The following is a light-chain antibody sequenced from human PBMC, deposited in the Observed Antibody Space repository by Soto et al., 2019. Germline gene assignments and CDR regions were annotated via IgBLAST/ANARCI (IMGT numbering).Light chain of an antibody. J-gene: IGKJ1*01. CDR1: QSVSNDF. CDR3: QQYGSSPPRT. V-gene: IGKV3-20*01. Sequence: EIVLTQSPGILSLSPGERATLSCRASQSVSNDFLAWYQQKPGQAPRLLIYGASTRATDVPDRFSGSGSGADFPLTISRLEPEDFAVYYCQQYGSSPPRTFGQGTKVDIK. CDR2: GAS.